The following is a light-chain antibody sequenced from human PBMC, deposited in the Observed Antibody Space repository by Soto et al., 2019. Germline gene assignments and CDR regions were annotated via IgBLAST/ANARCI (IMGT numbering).Light chain of an antibody. CDR3: CSYAGSSTLMV. Sequence: QSVLTQPASVSGSPGQSITISCTGTSSDVRSYNLVSWYQQHPGKAPKLMIYEGSKRPSGVSNRFSGSKSGNTASLTISGLQAEDEADYYCCSYAGSSTLMVFGGGTKLTVL. CDR1: SSDVRSYNL. CDR2: EGS. V-gene: IGLV2-23*01. J-gene: IGLJ2*01.